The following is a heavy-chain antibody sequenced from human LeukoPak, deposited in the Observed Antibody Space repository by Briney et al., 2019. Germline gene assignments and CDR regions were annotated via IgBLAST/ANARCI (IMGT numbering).Heavy chain of an antibody. CDR3: ARPHPLYGAGNYVF. J-gene: IGHJ4*02. CDR2: IYYTGST. D-gene: IGHD3-10*01. CDR1: GGSISNYF. V-gene: IGHV4-59*08. Sequence: PSETLSLTCTVSGGSISNYFWSWIRQPPGKGLEWIGYIYYTGSTNYNPSLKSRVTISVDTSKNQFSLKLNSVTAADTAVYYCARPHPLYGAGNYVFWGQGILVTVSS.